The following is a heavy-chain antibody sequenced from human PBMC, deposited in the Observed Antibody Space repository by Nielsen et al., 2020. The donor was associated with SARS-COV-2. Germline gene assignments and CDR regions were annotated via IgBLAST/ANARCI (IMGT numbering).Heavy chain of an antibody. CDR2: IDWDDDK. D-gene: IGHD6-13*01. CDR1: GFSLSTSGMC. V-gene: IGHV2-70*11. CDR3: ARVGVGIAAAAADY. J-gene: IGHJ4*02. Sequence: SGPTLVKPTQTVTLTCTFSGFSLSTSGMCVSWIRQPPGKALEWLARIDWDDDKYYSTSLKTRLTISKDTSNNQVVLTMTNMDPVDTAAYYCARVGVGIAAAAADYWGQGTLVTVSS.